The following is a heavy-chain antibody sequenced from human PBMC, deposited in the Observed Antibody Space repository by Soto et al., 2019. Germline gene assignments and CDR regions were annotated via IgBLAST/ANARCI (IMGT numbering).Heavy chain of an antibody. CDR1: GGTFSSYA. D-gene: IGHD3-3*01. Sequence: QVQLVQSGAEVKKPGSSVKVSCKASGGTFSSYAISWVRQAPGQGLEWMGGIIPIFGTANYAQKFQGRVTITADESTSTAYMELSSLRAEDTAVYYCAIPSPHYDQPRYGMDVWGQGTTVTVSS. CDR3: AIPSPHYDQPRYGMDV. V-gene: IGHV1-69*01. J-gene: IGHJ6*02. CDR2: IIPIFGTA.